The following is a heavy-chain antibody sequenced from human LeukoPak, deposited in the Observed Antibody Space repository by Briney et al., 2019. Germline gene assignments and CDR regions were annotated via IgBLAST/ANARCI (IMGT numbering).Heavy chain of an antibody. V-gene: IGHV4-39*01. CDR3: ERGGNHSSTPFVLPPVPHLDTAMAILGG. CDR1: GGSISSSSYY. D-gene: IGHD5-18*01. CDR2: IYYSGST. J-gene: IGHJ4*02. Sequence: PSETLSLTCTVSGGSISSSSYYWGWIRQPPGKGLEWIGSIYYSGSTYYNPSLKSRVIISVDTSKNQFSLKLSSVTAADTAVYYCERGGNHSSTPFVLPPVPHLDTAMAILGGWGQGTLVTVSS.